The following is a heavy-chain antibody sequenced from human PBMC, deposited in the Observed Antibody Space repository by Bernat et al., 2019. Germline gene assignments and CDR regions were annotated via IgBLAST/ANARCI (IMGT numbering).Heavy chain of an antibody. V-gene: IGHV1-69*01. CDR3: ARDLGSGRYFDYYYYGMDV. CDR2: IIPIFGTA. Sequence: QVQLVQSGAEVKKPGSSVKVSCKASGGTFSSYAISWVRQAPGQGLEWMGGIIPIFGTANYAQKFQGRVTITADESTSTAYMELSSLRSEDTAVYYCARDLGSGRYFDYYYYGMDVWGQGTTVTVSS. J-gene: IGHJ6*02. CDR1: GGTFSSYA. D-gene: IGHD3-9*01.